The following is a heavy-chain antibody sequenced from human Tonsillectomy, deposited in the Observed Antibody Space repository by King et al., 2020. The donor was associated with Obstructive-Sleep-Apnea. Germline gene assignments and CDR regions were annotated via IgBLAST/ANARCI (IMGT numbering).Heavy chain of an antibody. CDR1: QFIFSRHA. CDR2: ISGSGGDV. D-gene: IGHD2-15*01. J-gene: IGHJ6*02. CDR3: ARDREVIVVVDSFFHYGMDV. Sequence: VQLVESGGGLVQPGGSLRLSCAASQFIFSRHAMNWVRQAPGKGLEWVSSISGSGGDVYYADSVKGRFTISRDNSKNTLYLQMNSLRAEDTARYYCARDREVIVVVDSFFHYGMDVWGQGTTVAVSS. V-gene: IGHV3-23*04.